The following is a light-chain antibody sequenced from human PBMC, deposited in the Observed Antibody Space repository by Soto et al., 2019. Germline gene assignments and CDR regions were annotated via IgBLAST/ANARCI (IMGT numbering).Light chain of an antibody. Sequence: EIVLTQSPDTLCLSPGERATLSCRASESVTSSHIAWYQQKPGQAPRLLIYSASSRATGIPDRFSGSGSGTDFTLTIGTLEPEDFAVYYCQHYGSTRNTFGQGTRLEIK. V-gene: IGKV3-20*01. CDR2: SAS. J-gene: IGKJ5*01. CDR3: QHYGSTRNT. CDR1: ESVTSSH.